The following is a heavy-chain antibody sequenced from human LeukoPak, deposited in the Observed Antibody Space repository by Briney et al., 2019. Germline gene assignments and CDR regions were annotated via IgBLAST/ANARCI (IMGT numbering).Heavy chain of an antibody. CDR2: IYHSGST. V-gene: IGHV4-39*07. J-gene: IGHJ4*02. D-gene: IGHD6-13*01. CDR1: GGSISSSSYY. Sequence: SETLSLTCTVSGGSISSSSYYWGWIRQPPGKGLEWIGFIYHSGSTYYNPSLKSRVTISVDTSKNQFSLKLSSVTAADTAVYYCARVWYSSSWYPHMGPPIWGQGTLVTVSS. CDR3: ARVWYSSSWYPHMGPPI.